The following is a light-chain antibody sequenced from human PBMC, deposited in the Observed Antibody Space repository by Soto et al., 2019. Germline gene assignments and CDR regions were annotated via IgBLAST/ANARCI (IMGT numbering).Light chain of an antibody. J-gene: IGKJ1*01. CDR3: QQYGSSPET. V-gene: IGKV3-20*01. Sequence: EIVLKQSPGTLYLYPGERATLSCRASQSVSSSYLAWYQQKPGQAPRLLIYGASSRATGIPDRFSGSGSGTDFTLTISRLEPEDCAVYYCQQYGSSPETFGQGTKGDIK. CDR1: QSVSSSY. CDR2: GAS.